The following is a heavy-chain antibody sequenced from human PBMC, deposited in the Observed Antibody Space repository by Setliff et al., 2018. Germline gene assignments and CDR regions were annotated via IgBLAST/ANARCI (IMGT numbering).Heavy chain of an antibody. J-gene: IGHJ4*02. CDR1: GYTFIGHY. V-gene: IGHV1-2*04. Sequence: ASVKVSCKASGYTFIGHYMHWVRQAPGQGLEWMGWINPNSGGTNYAQKFQGWVTMTRDTSISTAYMELSRLRSDDTAVYYCARGRDFWSGYLVYWGQGTLVTVSS. CDR2: INPNSGGT. CDR3: ARGRDFWSGYLVY. D-gene: IGHD3-3*01.